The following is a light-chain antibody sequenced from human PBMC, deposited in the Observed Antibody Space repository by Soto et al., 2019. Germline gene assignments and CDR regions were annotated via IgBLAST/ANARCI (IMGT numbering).Light chain of an antibody. CDR3: ETWDSNPHVV. J-gene: IGLJ2*01. V-gene: IGLV4-60*03. CDR2: LEGSGSY. CDR1: SGHSSYI. Sequence: QPVLTQSSSASASLGSSVKLTCTLSSGHSSYIIAWYQQQPGKAPRYLMKLEGSGSYNKGGGVPDRFSGSSSGADRYLTISNLQSEDEADYYCETWDSNPHVVFGGGTKLTVL.